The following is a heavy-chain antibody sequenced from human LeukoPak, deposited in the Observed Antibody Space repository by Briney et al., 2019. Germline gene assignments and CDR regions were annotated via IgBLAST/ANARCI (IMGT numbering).Heavy chain of an antibody. V-gene: IGHV3-48*01. CDR3: ARGGLTTVTEYYYYYYYMDV. CDR2: ISRGSRTI. Sequence: GGSLRLSCAASGFTFSSYSMNWVRQAPGKGLEWVSNISRGSRTIYYSDSVKGRFSISRDNAKNSVYLQMNSLRAEDTAVYYCARGGLTTVTEYYYYYYYMDVWGKGTTVTVSS. J-gene: IGHJ6*03. CDR1: GFTFSSYS. D-gene: IGHD4-17*01.